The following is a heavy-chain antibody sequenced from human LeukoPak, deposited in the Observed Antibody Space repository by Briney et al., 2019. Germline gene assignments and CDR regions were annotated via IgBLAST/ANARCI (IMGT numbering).Heavy chain of an antibody. J-gene: IGHJ4*02. CDR3: ARGVNSGYFDY. V-gene: IGHV4-59*01. Sequence: PSETLSLTCAVYGESFSGYYWSWIRQPPGKGLEWIGYIYYSGSTNYNPSLKSRVTISVDTSKNQFSLKLTSVTAADTAVYYCARGVNSGYFDYCGQGTLVTVSS. CDR2: IYYSGST. CDR1: GESFSGYY. D-gene: IGHD1-26*01.